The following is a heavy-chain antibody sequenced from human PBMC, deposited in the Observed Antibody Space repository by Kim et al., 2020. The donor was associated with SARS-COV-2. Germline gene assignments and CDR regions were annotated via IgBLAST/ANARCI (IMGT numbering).Heavy chain of an antibody. CDR3: ARGNSSGWYLDY. Sequence: NYAQKFQGRVTITADESTSTAYMELSSLRSEDTAVYYCARGNSSGWYLDYWGQETLVTVSS. V-gene: IGHV1-69*01. J-gene: IGHJ4*02. D-gene: IGHD6-19*01.